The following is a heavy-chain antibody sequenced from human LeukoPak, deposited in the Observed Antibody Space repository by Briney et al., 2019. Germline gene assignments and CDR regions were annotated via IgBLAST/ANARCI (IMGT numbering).Heavy chain of an antibody. D-gene: IGHD4-17*01. CDR3: ARAVNGRGDYGTYFDY. CDR1: GGSISSGGHS. J-gene: IGHJ4*02. Sequence: PSETLSLTCAVSGGSISSGGHSWSWIRQPPGKGLEWIGYIYHSGSTYYNPSLKSRVTISVDRSKNQFSLKLSSVTAADTAVYYCARAVNGRGDYGTYFDYWGQGTLVTVSS. V-gene: IGHV4-30-2*01. CDR2: IYHSGST.